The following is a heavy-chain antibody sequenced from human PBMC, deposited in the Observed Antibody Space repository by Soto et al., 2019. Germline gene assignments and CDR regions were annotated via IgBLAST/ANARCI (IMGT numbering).Heavy chain of an antibody. CDR1: GGFVHSVNNY. D-gene: IGHD3-3*01. CDR3: ARVTFSRFGLAAPPVGWFDP. J-gene: IGHJ5*02. Sequence: QVHLQESGPGLVKPSQTLSLTCTVSGGFVHSVNNYWSWIRQPPGKGLEWLGYIFYTVSTYYNPSLRSRITISIDTSTNRFYLNLTAVTAADTAVYYCARVTFSRFGLAAPPVGWFDPWGQGTLVTVSS. CDR2: IFYTVST. V-gene: IGHV4-30-4*01.